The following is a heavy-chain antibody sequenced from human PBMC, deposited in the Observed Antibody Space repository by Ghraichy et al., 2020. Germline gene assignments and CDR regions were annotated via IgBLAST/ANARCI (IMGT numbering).Heavy chain of an antibody. V-gene: IGHV1-2*02. Sequence: ASVKVSCKVSGYSFTGYFIHWVRQAPGQGLEWMGWINPNSGGASYTQKFQGRVTMTRDTSISTVYMELTRLRSDDTAVYCCARQYSYGLDYWGQGTLVTVSS. CDR1: GYSFTGYF. J-gene: IGHJ4*02. D-gene: IGHD5-18*01. CDR2: INPNSGGA. CDR3: ARQYSYGLDY.